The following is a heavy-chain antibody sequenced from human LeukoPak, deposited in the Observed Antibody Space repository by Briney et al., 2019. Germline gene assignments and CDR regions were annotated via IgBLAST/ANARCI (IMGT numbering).Heavy chain of an antibody. D-gene: IGHD1-26*01. CDR3: AKDSMLGSPEYYLDY. CDR1: GYTFGNYY. CDR2: INLNNGGT. J-gene: IGHJ4*02. V-gene: IGHV1-2*02. Sequence: ASVKVSCEASGYTFGNYYMHWLRQAPGQGLEWMGWINLNNGGTRYAQNLQGRVTLTRDTSISTAYMELSRLRSDDTAMYYCAKDSMLGSPEYYLDYWGQGTLVIVSS.